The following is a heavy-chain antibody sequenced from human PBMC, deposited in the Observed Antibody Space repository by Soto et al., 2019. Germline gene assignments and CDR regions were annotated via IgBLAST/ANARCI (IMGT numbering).Heavy chain of an antibody. Sequence: SVKVSCKASGGTFSSYAISWVRQAPGQGLEWMGGIIPIFGTANYAQKFQGRVTITADKSTSTAHMELSSLRSEDTAVYYCAREGFGETDLGYYGMDVWG. CDR3: AREGFGETDLGYYGMDV. J-gene: IGHJ6*02. CDR1: GGTFSSYA. V-gene: IGHV1-69*06. D-gene: IGHD3-10*01. CDR2: IIPIFGTA.